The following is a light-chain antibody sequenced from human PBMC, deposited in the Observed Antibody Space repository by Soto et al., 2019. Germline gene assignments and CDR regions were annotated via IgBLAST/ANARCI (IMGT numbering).Light chain of an antibody. CDR2: DVS. CDR1: SSDVGRYNY. J-gene: IGLJ1*01. CDR3: SSFTTSSTFV. V-gene: IGLV2-14*01. Sequence: QSALAQPASVPGSPGQSITISCTGTSSDVGRYNYVSWFQQHPGKAPKLLIYDVSNWPSGVSDRFSGSKSGNTASLTISGLQAEDEADYYCSSFTTSSTFVFGTGTKVTVL.